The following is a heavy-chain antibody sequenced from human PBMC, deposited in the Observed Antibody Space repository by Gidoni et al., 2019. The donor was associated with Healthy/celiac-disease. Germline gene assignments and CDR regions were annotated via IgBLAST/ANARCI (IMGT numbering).Heavy chain of an antibody. J-gene: IGHJ5*02. CDR2: INPNRGGT. V-gene: IGHV1-2*02. CDR3: ARDWKDGVVVTAIGWFDP. CDR1: GYTCTASY. D-gene: IGHD2-21*02. Sequence: QPVQSGAEVKTPGASVKVSCKAPGYTCTASYMHWVRQAPGQGLEWMGWINPNRGGTNYAQKLQGRVTMTRDTSISTAYMELSRLRSDDTAVYYCARDWKDGVVVTAIGWFDPWGQGTLVTVSS.